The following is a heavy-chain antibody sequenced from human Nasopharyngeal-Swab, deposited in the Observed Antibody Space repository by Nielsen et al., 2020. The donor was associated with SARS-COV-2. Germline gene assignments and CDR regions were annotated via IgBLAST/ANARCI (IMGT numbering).Heavy chain of an antibody. J-gene: IGHJ3*02. CDR2: IYYRGST. D-gene: IGHD3-3*01. Sequence: RQAPGKGLEWIGYIYYRGSTYYNPSLKSRVTISVDTSKNQFSLKLSSVTAADTAVYYCARAPRITIFGVVQAFDIWGQGTMVTVSS. CDR3: ARAPRITIFGVVQAFDI. V-gene: IGHV4-31*02.